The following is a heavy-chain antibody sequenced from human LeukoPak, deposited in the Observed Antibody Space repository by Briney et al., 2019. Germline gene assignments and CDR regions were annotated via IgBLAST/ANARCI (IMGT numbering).Heavy chain of an antibody. CDR1: GYSFTSYW. D-gene: IGHD1-1*01. CDR3: ARHLGPSFYNPFDY. V-gene: IGHV5-51*01. Sequence: GEALKISCKSSGYSFTSYWIGWWRQMPREDVEGMGIVYPGDSDTSYNPSFQGQVTISADNSISPSYLQLSSLNAADTAMYDCARHLGPSFYNPFDYWGQGTLVTVSS. CDR2: VYPGDSDT. J-gene: IGHJ4*02.